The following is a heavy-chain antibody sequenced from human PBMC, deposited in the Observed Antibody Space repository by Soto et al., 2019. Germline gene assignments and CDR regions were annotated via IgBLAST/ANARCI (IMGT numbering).Heavy chain of an antibody. CDR1: GGSISSYY. CDR3: ARDRGDYVYYYGMDV. J-gene: IGHJ6*02. Sequence: SETLSLTCTVSGGSISSYYWSWIRQPPGKGLEWIGYIYYSGSTNYNPSLKSRVTISVDTSKNQFSLKLSSVTAADTAVYYCARDRGDYVYYYGMDVWGQGTTVTVSS. CDR2: IYYSGST. V-gene: IGHV4-59*01. D-gene: IGHD4-17*01.